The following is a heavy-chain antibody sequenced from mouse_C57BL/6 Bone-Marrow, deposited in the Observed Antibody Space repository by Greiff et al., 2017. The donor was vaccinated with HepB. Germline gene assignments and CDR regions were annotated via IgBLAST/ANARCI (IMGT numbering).Heavy chain of an antibody. Sequence: QVHLKQSGAELARPGASVKLSCKASGYTFTSYGISWVKQRTGQGLEWIGEIYPRSGNTYYNEKFKGKATLTADKSSSTAYMELRSLTSEDSAVYFCAREDTSYAMDYWGQGTSVTVAS. J-gene: IGHJ4*01. CDR1: GYTFTSYG. V-gene: IGHV1-81*01. CDR3: AREDTSYAMDY. CDR2: IYPRSGNT.